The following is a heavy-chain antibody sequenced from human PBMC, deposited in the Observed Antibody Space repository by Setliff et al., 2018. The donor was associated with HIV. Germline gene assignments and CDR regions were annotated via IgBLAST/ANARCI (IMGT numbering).Heavy chain of an antibody. Sequence: GSLRLSCAASGFTFSTYSMNWVRQAPGKGLEWVSYISRSGDTIDYADSVKGRFTISRDNAKNSVSLRMNSLRVEDTAVYYCARDDWTCSDGTCFPIAFDYWGQGTLVTVSS. CDR3: ARDDWTCSDGTCFPIAFDY. V-gene: IGHV3-48*01. CDR1: GFTFSTYS. J-gene: IGHJ4*02. D-gene: IGHD2-15*01. CDR2: ISRSGDTI.